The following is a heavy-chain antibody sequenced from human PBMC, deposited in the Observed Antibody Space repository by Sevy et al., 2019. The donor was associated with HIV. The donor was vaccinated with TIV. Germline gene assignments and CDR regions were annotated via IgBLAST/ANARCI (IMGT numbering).Heavy chain of an antibody. CDR1: GGSFSGYY. CDR3: ARGGRRVNDYNRARVNDY. CDR2: INHSGST. Sequence: SQTLSLTCAVYGGSFSGYYWSWIRQPPGKGLEWIGEINHSGSTNYNPSLKSRVTISVDTSKNQFSLKLSSVTAADTAVYYCARGGRRVNDYNRARVNDYWGQGTLVTVSS. D-gene: IGHD4-4*01. V-gene: IGHV4-34*01. J-gene: IGHJ4*02.